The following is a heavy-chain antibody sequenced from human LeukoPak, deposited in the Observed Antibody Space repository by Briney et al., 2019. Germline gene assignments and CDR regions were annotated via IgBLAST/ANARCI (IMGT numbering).Heavy chain of an antibody. D-gene: IGHD3-9*01. J-gene: IGHJ6*02. CDR1: GGSISSSSYY. CDR2: SYYSGST. CDR3: ARRMVLRYFDWPYYGMDV. Sequence: SQTLSLTCTVSGGSISSSSYYWGWIRQPPGKGLEWNGRSYYSGSTYYNPSLKSRVTISVDTSKNQFSLKLSSVTAEDTAVYYCARRMVLRYFDWPYYGMDVWGQGTTVTVSS. V-gene: IGHV4-39*01.